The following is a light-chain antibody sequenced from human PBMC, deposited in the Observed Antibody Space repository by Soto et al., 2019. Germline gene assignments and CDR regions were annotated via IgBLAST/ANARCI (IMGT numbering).Light chain of an antibody. V-gene: IGKV3-15*01. CDR2: GAS. CDR3: QQYNNWPSWT. CDR1: QSVSTY. J-gene: IGKJ1*01. Sequence: EKVLTQSPATLSMSPGERATLSCRASQSVSTYLAWYQQKPGQGPRLLIYGASTGATGIPARFSGSGSGTEFTLTISSLQSEDFAVYYCQQYNNWPSWTFGQGTKVEIK.